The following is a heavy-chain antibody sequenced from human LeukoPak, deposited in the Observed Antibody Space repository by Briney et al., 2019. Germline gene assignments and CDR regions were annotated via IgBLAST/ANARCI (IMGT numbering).Heavy chain of an antibody. CDR3: ARHYEP. J-gene: IGHJ4*02. CDR1: GFTFSSYSMN. CDR2: IYYSGST. D-gene: IGHD3-16*01. V-gene: IGHV4-39*01. Sequence: GSLRLSCAASGFTFSSYSMNWVRQPPGKGLEWIGSIYYSGSTYYNPSLKSRVTISVDTSKNQFSLKLNSVTATDTAVYYCARHYEPWGQGTLVTVSS.